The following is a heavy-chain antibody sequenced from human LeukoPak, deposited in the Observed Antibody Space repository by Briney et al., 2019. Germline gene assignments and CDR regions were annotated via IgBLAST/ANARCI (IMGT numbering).Heavy chain of an antibody. CDR1: GFTFSSYV. V-gene: IGHV3-30*04. CDR2: ISYDGSNE. Sequence: PGGSLRLSCAASGFTFSSYVMHWVRQAPGKGLEWVAIISYDGSNEYYADSVKGRFTISRDNSKNTLYLQMNSLRAEDMAVYYCARDCIYCSGGSCYQDYWGQGTLVTVSS. D-gene: IGHD2-15*01. J-gene: IGHJ4*02. CDR3: ARDCIYCSGGSCYQDY.